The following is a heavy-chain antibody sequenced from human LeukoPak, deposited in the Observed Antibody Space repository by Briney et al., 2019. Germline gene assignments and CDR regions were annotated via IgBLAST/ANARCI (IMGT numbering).Heavy chain of an antibody. CDR1: GFTFSDYY. J-gene: IGHJ6*02. Sequence: GGSLRLSCAASGFTFSDYYMSWIRQAPGKGLEWVSYISSSGSTIYYADSVKGRFTISRDNAKNSLYLQMNSLRAEDTAVYYCARDLPISIAAASYYYSMDVWGQGTTVTVSS. V-gene: IGHV3-11*01. D-gene: IGHD6-13*01. CDR2: ISSSGSTI. CDR3: ARDLPISIAAASYYYSMDV.